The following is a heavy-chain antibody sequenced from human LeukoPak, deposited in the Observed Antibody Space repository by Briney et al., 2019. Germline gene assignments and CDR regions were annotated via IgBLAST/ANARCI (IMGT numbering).Heavy chain of an antibody. D-gene: IGHD1-1*01. CDR2: IKGDGSQK. CDR3: EILGSDDAFDL. V-gene: IGHV3-7*01. Sequence: GGSLRLSCAACGFTFNNYWMMGVRQAPGKGLKCVVNIKGDGSQKYYMDSVQGRFTISRDNAKNSLYLQMNSLRGEETAVYYCEILGSDDAFDLWGQGTMVTVSS. J-gene: IGHJ3*01. CDR1: GFTFNNYW.